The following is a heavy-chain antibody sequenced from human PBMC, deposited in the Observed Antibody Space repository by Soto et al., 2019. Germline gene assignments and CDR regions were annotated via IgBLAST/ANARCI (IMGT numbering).Heavy chain of an antibody. CDR2: IYPGDSDT. D-gene: IGHD6-13*01. CDR3: ARWYSSSWYVDYYGMDV. CDR1: GYSFTSYW. J-gene: IGHJ6*02. V-gene: IGHV5-51*01. Sequence: LGESLKISCKGSGYSFTSYWIGWVRQMPGKGLEWMGIIYPGDSDTRYSPSFQGQVTISADKSISTAYLQWSSLKASDTAMYYCARWYSSSWYVDYYGMDVWGQGTTVTVSS.